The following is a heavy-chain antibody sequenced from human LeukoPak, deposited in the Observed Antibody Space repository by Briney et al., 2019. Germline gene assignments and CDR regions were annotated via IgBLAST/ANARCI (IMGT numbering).Heavy chain of an antibody. CDR1: GFIVSSNY. V-gene: IGHV3-66*01. D-gene: IGHD6-19*01. CDR3: ASLGSSGWYGNDY. Sequence: PGGSLRLSCAASGFIVSSNYMSWVRQAPGKGLEWVSVIYSGGSTYYADSVKGRFTISRDNSKNTLYLQMNSLRAEDTAVYYCASLGSSGWYGNDYWGQGALVTVSS. CDR2: IYSGGST. J-gene: IGHJ4*02.